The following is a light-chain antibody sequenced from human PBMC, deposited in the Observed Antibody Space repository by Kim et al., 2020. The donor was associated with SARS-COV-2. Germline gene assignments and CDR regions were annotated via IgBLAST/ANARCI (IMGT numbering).Light chain of an antibody. CDR3: QQYYSYPRT. CDR2: TAS. CDR1: QGISSY. J-gene: IGKJ1*01. V-gene: IGKV1-8*01. Sequence: ASTGDRVTITCRASQGISSYLAWYQQKPGKAPNLLIYTASTLQSGVPSRFSGSGSGTDFTLTISCLQSEDFATYYCQQYYSYPRTFGQGTKVDIK.